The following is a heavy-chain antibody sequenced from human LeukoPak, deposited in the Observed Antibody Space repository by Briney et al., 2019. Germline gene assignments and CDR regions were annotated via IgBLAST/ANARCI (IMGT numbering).Heavy chain of an antibody. Sequence: GGSLRLSCAASGFTFSSYSMNWVRQAPGKGLEWVSYISSSSSTIYYADSVKGRFTISRDNAKNSLYLQMNILRAEDTAVYYCATFRRDYWGQGTLVTVSS. CDR1: GFTFSSYS. V-gene: IGHV3-48*01. J-gene: IGHJ4*02. CDR3: ATFRRDY. CDR2: ISSSSSTI.